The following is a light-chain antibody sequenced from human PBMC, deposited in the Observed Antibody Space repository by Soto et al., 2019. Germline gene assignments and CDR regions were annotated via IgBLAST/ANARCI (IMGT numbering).Light chain of an antibody. CDR2: DNN. J-gene: IGLJ2*01. CDR1: SSNIGNNY. CDR3: GAWDSSLSAGV. V-gene: IGLV1-51*01. Sequence: QSVLTQPPSVSAAPGQEVTISCSGSSSNIGNNYVSWYQQLPGTAPKLLIYDNNQRHSGIPDRFSGSKSGTSATLGITGLQTGDEADYFCGAWDSSLSAGVFGGGTQLTVL.